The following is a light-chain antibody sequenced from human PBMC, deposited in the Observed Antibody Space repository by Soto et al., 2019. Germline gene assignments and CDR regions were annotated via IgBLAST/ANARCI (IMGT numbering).Light chain of an antibody. Sequence: EIVMTQSPATLYVSPGERATLSCRAGQSVSSNLAWYQQKPGQAPRLLIYGASTRATGIPARFSGSGSGTEFTLTISSLQFEDFAVYYCQQYSNWPRTFGQGTKWISN. CDR3: QQYSNWPRT. J-gene: IGKJ1*01. CDR2: GAS. V-gene: IGKV3-15*01. CDR1: QSVSSN.